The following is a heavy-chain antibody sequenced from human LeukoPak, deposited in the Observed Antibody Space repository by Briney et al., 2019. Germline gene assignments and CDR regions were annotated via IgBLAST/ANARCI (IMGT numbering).Heavy chain of an antibody. CDR2: LSFSGGTI. CDR3: AKKVEPGTSRSFDY. D-gene: IGHD2-2*01. CDR1: GFTFSSYT. J-gene: IGHJ4*02. V-gene: IGHV3-23*01. Sequence: GGSLRPSCAASGFTFSSYTMAWVRQSPGKGLECVSSLSFSGGTIYYADSVKGRFTISRDTSKNTLYLQMNSLRVEDTAIYYCAKKVEPGTSRSFDYWGQGTLVTVSS.